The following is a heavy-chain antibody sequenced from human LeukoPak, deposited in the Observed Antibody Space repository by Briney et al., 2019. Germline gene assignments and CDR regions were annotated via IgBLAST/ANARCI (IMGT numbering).Heavy chain of an antibody. Sequence: PGGSLRLSCAASGFTFSSYAMSWVRQAPGKGLEWVSAISGSGGSTYYADSVKGRFTISRDNSKNTLYLQMNSLGAEDTAVYYCALHYYDSSGYPYYFDYWGQGTLVTVSS. CDR3: ALHYYDSSGYPYYFDY. V-gene: IGHV3-23*01. CDR1: GFTFSSYA. J-gene: IGHJ4*02. D-gene: IGHD3-22*01. CDR2: ISGSGGST.